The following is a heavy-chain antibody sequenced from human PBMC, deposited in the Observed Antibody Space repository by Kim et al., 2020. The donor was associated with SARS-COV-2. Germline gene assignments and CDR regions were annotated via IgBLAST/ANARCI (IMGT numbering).Heavy chain of an antibody. J-gene: IGHJ2*01. D-gene: IGHD5-12*01. CDR3: AKDTRLGEMATSPNWYFDL. CDR2: ISWNSGSI. Sequence: GGSLRLSCAASGFTFGDYAMHWVRQAPGKGLEWVSGISWNSGSIGYADSVKGRFTISRDNAKNSLYLQMNSLRAEDTALYYCAKDTRLGEMATSPNWYFDLWGRGTLVTVSS. V-gene: IGHV3-9*01. CDR1: GFTFGDYA.